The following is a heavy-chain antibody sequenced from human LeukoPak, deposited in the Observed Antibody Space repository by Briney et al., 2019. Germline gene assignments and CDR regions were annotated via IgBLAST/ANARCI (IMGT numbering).Heavy chain of an antibody. J-gene: IGHJ2*01. V-gene: IGHV4-39*07. Sequence: NASETLSLTCTVSGGSISSSSYYWGWIRQPPGKGLEWIGSIYYSGSTNYNPSLKSRVTISVDTSKNQFSLKLSSVTAADTAVYYCARVYSIHWYFDLWGRGTLVTVSS. D-gene: IGHD4-11*01. CDR1: GGSISSSSYY. CDR3: ARVYSIHWYFDL. CDR2: IYYSGST.